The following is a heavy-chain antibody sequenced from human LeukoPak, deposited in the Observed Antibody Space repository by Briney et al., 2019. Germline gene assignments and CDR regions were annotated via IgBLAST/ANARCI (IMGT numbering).Heavy chain of an antibody. Sequence: SETLSLTCTVSGGSISSGDYYWSWIRQPPGKGLEWIGYIYYSGSTYYNPSLKSRVTISVDTSKNQFSLKLSSETAADTAVYYCARGFRGVVVVPADYFDCWGQGTLVTVSS. CDR3: ARGFRGVVVVPADYFDC. V-gene: IGHV4-30-4*08. D-gene: IGHD2-2*01. CDR2: IYYSGST. CDR1: GGSISSGDYY. J-gene: IGHJ4*02.